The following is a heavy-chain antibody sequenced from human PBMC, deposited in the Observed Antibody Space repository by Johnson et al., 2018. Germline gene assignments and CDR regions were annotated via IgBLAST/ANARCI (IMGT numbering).Heavy chain of an antibody. V-gene: IGHV3-9*01. CDR1: GFTFDDYA. Sequence: VQLVESGGGLVKPGGSLRLSCAASGFTFDDYAMHWVRQAPGKGLEWVSGISWNSGSIGYADSVKGRFTISRDNAKNSLYLQMNSLRAEETALYYCAKDSGWYSPLDVWGQGTTVTGSS. CDR2: ISWNSGSI. J-gene: IGHJ6*02. CDR3: AKDSGWYSPLDV. D-gene: IGHD6-19*01.